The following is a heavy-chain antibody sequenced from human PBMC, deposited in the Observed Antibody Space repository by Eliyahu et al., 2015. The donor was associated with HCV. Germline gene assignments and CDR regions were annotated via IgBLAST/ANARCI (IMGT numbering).Heavy chain of an antibody. J-gene: IGHJ4*02. CDR2: VRSKKHNYAT. V-gene: IGHV3-73*02. D-gene: IGHD4/OR15-4a*01. Sequence: EVQLVQSGGGLVXPGGSXXLSCAASGIXFTXSAXXWGRQASGKGLEWVGRVRSKKHNYATAYPASVKGRFTISRDDSKNTAYLQMNRLKIEDTALYFCVSRGAPDFGEFWAPGILVSVSA. CDR3: VSRGAPDFGEF. CDR1: GIXFTXSA.